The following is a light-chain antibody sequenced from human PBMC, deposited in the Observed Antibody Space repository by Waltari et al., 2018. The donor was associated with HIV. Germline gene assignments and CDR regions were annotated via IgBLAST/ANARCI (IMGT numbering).Light chain of an antibody. Sequence: SSELTQDPAVSVALGQTVRITCQGDSLRSYYASWYQQKPGQALVLVNYGKSNLPSGIPDRFAGSSSGNTASLTSTGAQAEGEADYHCNSRDSSGNHLVFGGGTKLTVL. CDR1: SLRSYY. CDR2: GKS. J-gene: IGLJ2*01. CDR3: NSRDSSGNHLV. V-gene: IGLV3-19*01.